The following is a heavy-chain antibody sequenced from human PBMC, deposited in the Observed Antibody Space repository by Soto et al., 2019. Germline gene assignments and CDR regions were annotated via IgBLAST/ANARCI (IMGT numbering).Heavy chain of an antibody. CDR1: GGSISSGGYS. CDR2: IYHSGST. CDR3: ARGFGFGELFRERVYYYYGMDV. Sequence: SETLSLTCAVSGGSISSGGYSWSWIRQPPGKGLEWIGYIYHSGSTYYNPSLKSRVTISVDRSKNQFSLKLSSVTAADTAVYYCARGFGFGELFRERVYYYYGMDVWGQGTTVTVSS. J-gene: IGHJ6*02. V-gene: IGHV4-30-2*01. D-gene: IGHD3-10*01.